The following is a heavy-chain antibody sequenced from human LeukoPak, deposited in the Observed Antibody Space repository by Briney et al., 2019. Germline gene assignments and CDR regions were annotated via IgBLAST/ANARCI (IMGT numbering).Heavy chain of an antibody. V-gene: IGHV1-46*01. CDR1: GYTFTSYY. CDR2: INPSGGST. CDR3: ARAPVYSGGSCNYYYYGMDV. D-gene: IGHD2-15*01. Sequence: ASVKVSCKASGYTFTSYYMHWVRQAPRQGLEWMGIINPSGGSTSYAQKLQDRVTMTRDTSTSTVYMELSGLRSEDTAVYYCARAPVYSGGSCNYYYYGMDVWGQGTTVTVSS. J-gene: IGHJ6*02.